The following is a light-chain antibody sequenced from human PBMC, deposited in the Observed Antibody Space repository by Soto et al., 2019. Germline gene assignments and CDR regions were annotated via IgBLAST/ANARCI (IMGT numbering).Light chain of an antibody. Sequence: QSVLTQPASVSASPGHSITISCTGTSSDIGAYNYVSWYQQHPGKAPKLIIYEAINRPSGVSDRFSGSKSGSTASLTIYALQAEDEAGYYCSSYTTTRTVVFGGGTKLTVL. V-gene: IGLV2-14*01. CDR1: SSDIGAYNY. CDR3: SSYTTTRTVV. J-gene: IGLJ3*02. CDR2: EAI.